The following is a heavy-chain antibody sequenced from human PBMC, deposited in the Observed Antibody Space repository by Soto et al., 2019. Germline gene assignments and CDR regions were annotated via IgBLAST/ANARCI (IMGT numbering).Heavy chain of an antibody. D-gene: IGHD2-15*01. V-gene: IGHV4-30-2*01. J-gene: IGHJ6*02. CDR1: GGSISSGGYS. Sequence: SETLSLTCAVSGGSISSGGYSWSWIRQPPGKGLEWIGYIYHSGSTYYNPSLKSRVTISVDRSKNQFSLKLSSVTAADTAVYYCARDRGGYCSGGSCYVAIYGMDVWGQGTTVTVSS. CDR3: ARDRGGYCSGGSCYVAIYGMDV. CDR2: IYHSGST.